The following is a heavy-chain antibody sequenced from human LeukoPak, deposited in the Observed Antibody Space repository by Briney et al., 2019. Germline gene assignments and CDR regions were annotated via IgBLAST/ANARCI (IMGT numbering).Heavy chain of an antibody. J-gene: IGHJ6*02. Sequence: SETLSLTCAVYGGSFSGYYWSWIRQPPGKGLEWIGEINHSGSTNYNPSLKSRVTISVDTSKNQFSLKLSSVTAADTAVYYCARGRYSSSWYGFYYYGMDVWSQGTTVTVSS. V-gene: IGHV4-34*01. CDR3: ARGRYSSSWYGFYYYGMDV. CDR2: INHSGST. CDR1: GGSFSGYY. D-gene: IGHD6-13*01.